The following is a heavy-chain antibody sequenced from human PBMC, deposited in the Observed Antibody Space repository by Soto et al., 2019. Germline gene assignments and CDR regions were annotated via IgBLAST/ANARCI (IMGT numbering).Heavy chain of an antibody. J-gene: IGHJ4*01. D-gene: IGHD3-9*01. CDR1: GFSFEDYT. V-gene: IGHV3-43*01. CDR2: ISWDGGIT. CDR3: ARDSYDILTAQKRYVDF. Sequence: GGSLRLSCAASGFSFEDYTMHWVRQGPGKGPEWISLISWDGGITDYSDSVKGRFISSRDNSKNSLFLEMNSLTSEDAAMYFCARDSYDILTAQKRYVDFWGHGTLVTVSS.